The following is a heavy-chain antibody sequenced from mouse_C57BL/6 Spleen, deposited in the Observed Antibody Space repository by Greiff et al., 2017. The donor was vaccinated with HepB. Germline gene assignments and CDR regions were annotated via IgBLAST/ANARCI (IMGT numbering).Heavy chain of an antibody. D-gene: IGHD2-3*01. J-gene: IGHJ4*01. Sequence: QVQLQQPGAELVKPGASVKMSCKASGYTFTSYWITWVKQRPGQGLEWIGDIYPGSGSTNYNEKFKSKATLTVDTSSSTAYMQLSSLTSEDSAVYYCARGGGIYDGSLMDYWGQGTSVTVSS. V-gene: IGHV1-55*01. CDR2: IYPGSGST. CDR3: ARGGGIYDGSLMDY. CDR1: GYTFTSYW.